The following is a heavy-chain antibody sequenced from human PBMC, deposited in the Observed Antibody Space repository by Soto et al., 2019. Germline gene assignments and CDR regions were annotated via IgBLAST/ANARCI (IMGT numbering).Heavy chain of an antibody. V-gene: IGHV1-69*01. CDR2: ISPIFGTA. D-gene: IGHD3-3*02. Sequence: QVQLVQSGAEVKKPGSSVKVSCKASGGTFSSYAISWVRQAPGQGLEWMGGISPIFGTANYAQKFQGRVTITADESKSTAYMELGSLRSEDTAVYYCEIISSAWNQDYFDYLGQGTLVTVSS. CDR3: EIISSAWNQDYFDY. CDR1: GGTFSSYA. J-gene: IGHJ4*02.